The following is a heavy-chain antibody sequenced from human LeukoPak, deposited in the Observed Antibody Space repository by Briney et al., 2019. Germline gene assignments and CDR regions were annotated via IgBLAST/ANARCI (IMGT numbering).Heavy chain of an antibody. CDR1: GGTFSSYA. CDR2: IIPIFGTA. D-gene: IGHD4-17*01. CDR3: ARFSPDYEYYFDY. J-gene: IGHJ4*02. V-gene: IGHV1-69*05. Sequence: ASVKVSCKASGGTFSSYAISWVRQAPGQGLEWMGGIIPIFGTANYAQKFQGRVTITTGESTSTAYMELSSLRSEDTAVYYCARFSPDYEYYFDYWGQGTLVTVSS.